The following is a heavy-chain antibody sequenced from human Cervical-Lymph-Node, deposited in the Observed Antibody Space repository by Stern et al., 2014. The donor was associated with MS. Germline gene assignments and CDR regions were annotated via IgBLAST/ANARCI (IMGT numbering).Heavy chain of an antibody. CDR1: GYTFTNNW. Sequence: EVQLVESGAEVKKPGESLKISCKGSGYTFTNNWIAWVRQMPGKGLEWMGIIYPDDSDIRYSPSLQGQGTISADKPISTAYLSWRSLRAADGAVYYCARPPPRRKWDDPNYGMDVWGQGTTVTVSS. CDR2: IYPDDSDI. CDR3: ARPPPRRKWDDPNYGMDV. V-gene: IGHV5-51*04. J-gene: IGHJ6*02. D-gene: IGHD1-1*01.